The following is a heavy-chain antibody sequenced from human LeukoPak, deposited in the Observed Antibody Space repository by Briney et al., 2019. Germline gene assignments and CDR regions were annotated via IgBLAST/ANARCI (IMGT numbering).Heavy chain of an antibody. D-gene: IGHD3-22*01. J-gene: IGHJ4*02. CDR1: GYTFTGYY. CDR2: INPNSGGT. CDR3: ARGSRYYDSSGYYY. Sequence: ASVKVFCKVSGYTFTGYYMHWVRQAPGQGLEWMGWINPNSGGTNYAQKFQGRVTMTRDTSISTAYMELSRLRSDDTAVYYCARGSRYYDSSGYYYWGQGTLVTVSS. V-gene: IGHV1-2*02.